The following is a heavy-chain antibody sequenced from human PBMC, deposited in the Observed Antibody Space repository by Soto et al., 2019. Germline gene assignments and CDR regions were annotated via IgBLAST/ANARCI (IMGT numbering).Heavy chain of an antibody. Sequence: SETLSLTCAVSGGAISSSNWWSGVRQPPGKGLEWIGEIYHSGSTNYNPSLKSRVTISVDKSKNQFSLKLSSVTAADTAVHYCARDRKGVGPRIDYWGQGTLVTVSS. CDR3: ARDRKGVGPRIDY. J-gene: IGHJ4*02. V-gene: IGHV4-4*02. D-gene: IGHD3-10*01. CDR1: GGAISSSNW. CDR2: IYHSGST.